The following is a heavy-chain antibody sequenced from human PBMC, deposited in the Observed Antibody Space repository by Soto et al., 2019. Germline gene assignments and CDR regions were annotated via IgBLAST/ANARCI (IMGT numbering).Heavy chain of an antibody. CDR2: INAYNGNT. D-gene: IGHD2-2*01. J-gene: IGHJ4*02. CDR1: GYTFTSYG. CDR3: EREIKQCSSTSCFPSRYFDY. Sequence: QVQLVQSGAEVKKPGASVKVSCKASGYTFTSYGITWVRQAPGQGLEWMGWINAYNGNTNYAQKLQGRVTMTTDTSTSTAYMDLRSLRSDDTAVYYCEREIKQCSSTSCFPSRYFDYWGRGTLVTVSS. V-gene: IGHV1-18*01.